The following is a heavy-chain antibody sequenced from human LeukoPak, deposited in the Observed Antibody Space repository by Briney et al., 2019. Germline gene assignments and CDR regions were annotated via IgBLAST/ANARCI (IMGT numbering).Heavy chain of an antibody. CDR2: ISTSSSYI. CDR3: ARDEDYALDY. D-gene: IGHD4-17*01. Sequence: GGSLRLSCAVSGFTFSRNSMNWVRQAPGKGLEWVSSISTSSSYIYYADSVKGRFTISRDNAKNSLYLQMNSLRAEDTAVYYCARDEDYALDYWGQGTLVTVSS. CDR1: GFTFSRNS. J-gene: IGHJ4*02. V-gene: IGHV3-21*01.